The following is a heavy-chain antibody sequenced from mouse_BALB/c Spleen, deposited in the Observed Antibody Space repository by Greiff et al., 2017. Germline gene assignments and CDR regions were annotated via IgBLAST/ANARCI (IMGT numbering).Heavy chain of an antibody. J-gene: IGHJ1*01. CDR1: GYSLTSYG. CDR3: GRRGNYYWYLDG. D-gene: IGHD2-1*01. CDR2: IWSGGST. Sequence: VQRVESGPGLVQPSQSLSITCTVSGYSLTSYGVHWVRQSPGKGLEWLGVIWSGGSTDYNAAFISRLSISKDNAKSQVFFKMNSLQANDTAIYYCGRRGNYYWYLDGWGEGTTVTVSS. V-gene: IGHV2-2*02.